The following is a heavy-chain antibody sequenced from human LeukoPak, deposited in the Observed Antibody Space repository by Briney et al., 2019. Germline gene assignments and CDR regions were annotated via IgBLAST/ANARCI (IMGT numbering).Heavy chain of an antibody. V-gene: IGHV4-59*08. Sequence: SETLSLTCTVPGCSLSSYYWSWIRQPPGKGLEWIGYIYYSGSTNYNPSLKSRITISVDTSKNQFSLELSSVTAADTAVYYCARLREDDAFDIWGQGTMVTVSS. CDR3: ARLREDDAFDI. J-gene: IGHJ3*02. CDR1: GCSLSSYY. D-gene: IGHD1-26*01. CDR2: IYYSGST.